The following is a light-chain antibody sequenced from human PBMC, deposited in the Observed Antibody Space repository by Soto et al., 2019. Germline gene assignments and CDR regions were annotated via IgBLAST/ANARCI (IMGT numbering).Light chain of an antibody. J-gene: IGKJ1*01. CDR2: AAS. V-gene: IGKV1-9*01. CDR1: QGISSY. Sequence: IQLTQSPSSLSASIGDRVTITCRASQGISSYLAWYQQKPGKAPKLLIYAASTLQSGVPSRFSGSGSGTDFTLTISSLQPEDFATYYCQQLNSWTFGQGTKVEIK. CDR3: QQLNSWT.